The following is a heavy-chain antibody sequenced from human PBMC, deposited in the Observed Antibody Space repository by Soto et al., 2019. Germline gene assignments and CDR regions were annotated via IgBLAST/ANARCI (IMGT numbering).Heavy chain of an antibody. V-gene: IGHV4-59*01. CDR3: ARVKGYSYGYGSDAYFDY. CDR2: IYYSGST. CDR1: GGSISSYY. Sequence: SETLSLTCTVSGGSISSYYWSWIRQPPGKGLEWIGYIYYSGSTNYNPSLKSRVTISVDTSKNQFSLKLSSVTAADTAVYYCARVKGYSYGYGSDAYFDYWGQGTLVTVTS. D-gene: IGHD5-18*01. J-gene: IGHJ4*02.